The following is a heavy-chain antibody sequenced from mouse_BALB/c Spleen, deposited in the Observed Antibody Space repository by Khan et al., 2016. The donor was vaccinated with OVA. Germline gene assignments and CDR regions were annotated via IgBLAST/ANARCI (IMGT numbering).Heavy chain of an antibody. V-gene: IGHV5-17*02. J-gene: IGHJ2*01. Sequence: EVQLVESGGGLVQPGGSRKLSCAASGFTFSSFGMHWVRQAPEKGLEWVAYISSGSSTIYYADTVKGRFTISRDNPKNTLFLQMTSLRSEDTAMYNCERFPLYSANFDYWGQGTTLTVSS. CDR1: GFTFSSFG. CDR3: ERFPLYSANFDY. D-gene: IGHD1-1*01. CDR2: ISSGSSTI.